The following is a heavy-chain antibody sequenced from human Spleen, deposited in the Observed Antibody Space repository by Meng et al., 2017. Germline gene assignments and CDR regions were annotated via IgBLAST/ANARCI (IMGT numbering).Heavy chain of an antibody. Sequence: QVQLRQWGAGLLKPSETLSLTCAVYGGSFSGYYWSWIRQPPGKGLEWIGEINHSGSTNYNPSLKSRVTISVDTSKNQFSLKLSSVTAADTAVYYCARDLSGSWYFGYWGQGTLVTVSS. CDR1: GGSFSGYY. CDR2: INHSGST. CDR3: ARDLSGSWYFGY. J-gene: IGHJ4*02. D-gene: IGHD6-13*01. V-gene: IGHV4-34*01.